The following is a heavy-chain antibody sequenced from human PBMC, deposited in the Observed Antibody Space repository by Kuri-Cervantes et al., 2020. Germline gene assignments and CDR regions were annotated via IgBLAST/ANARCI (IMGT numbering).Heavy chain of an antibody. CDR1: GYTFTGYY. Sequence: ASVTVSCKASGYTFTGYYMHWVRQAPGQGLEWMGWINPNSGGTNYAQKFQGRVTMTRDTSISTAYMELSSLRSEDTAVYYCAADGSISGSYYNWFDPWGQGTLVTVSS. CDR3: AADGSISGSYYNWFDP. D-gene: IGHD1-26*01. V-gene: IGHV1-2*02. CDR2: INPNSGGT. J-gene: IGHJ5*02.